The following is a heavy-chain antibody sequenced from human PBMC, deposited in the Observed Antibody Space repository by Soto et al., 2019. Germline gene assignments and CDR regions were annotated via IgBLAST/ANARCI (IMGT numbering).Heavy chain of an antibody. Sequence: EVQLLESGGVLVQPGGSLRLSCEGSGFIFSNYAMTWVRQGPGKGLEWVSSITGRDLSGRDNAGTTYYADSVKGRFTISRDDSKNTLYLQMNSLGVEDMAMYYCAKVDCGGTWCRRLDYWGQGALVTVSS. CDR3: AKVDCGGTWCRRLDY. J-gene: IGHJ4*02. CDR2: ITGRDLSGRDNAGTT. CDR1: GFIFSNYA. D-gene: IGHD2-15*01. V-gene: IGHV3-23*01.